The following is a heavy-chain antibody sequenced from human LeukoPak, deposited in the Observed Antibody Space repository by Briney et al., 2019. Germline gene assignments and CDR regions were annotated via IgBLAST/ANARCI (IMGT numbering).Heavy chain of an antibody. CDR3: ANGGGIVVVPAATDFDY. CDR2: ISYDGSNK. J-gene: IGHJ4*02. D-gene: IGHD2-2*01. Sequence: GGSLRLSCAASGFTFSSYAMHWVRQAPGKGLEWVAVISYDGSNKYYADSVKGRFTISRDNSKNTLYLQMNSLRAEDTAVYYCANGGGIVVVPAATDFDYWGQGTLVTVSS. V-gene: IGHV3-30*01. CDR1: GFTFSSYA.